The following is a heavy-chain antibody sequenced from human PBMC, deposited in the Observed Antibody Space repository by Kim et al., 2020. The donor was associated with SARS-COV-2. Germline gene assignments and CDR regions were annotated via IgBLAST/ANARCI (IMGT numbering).Heavy chain of an antibody. CDR2: IIPISGTA. J-gene: IGHJ4*02. Sequence: SVKVSCKASGGTFSNFAINWVRQAPGQGLEWMGGIIPISGTANYAQNFQGRVTISADESTSTAYMDLNSLTSEEMAVYYCATSCFSTTCYESTDYWGQGTLVTVSS. V-gene: IGHV1-69*13. D-gene: IGHD2-2*01. CDR1: GGTFSNFA. CDR3: ATSCFSTTCYESTDY.